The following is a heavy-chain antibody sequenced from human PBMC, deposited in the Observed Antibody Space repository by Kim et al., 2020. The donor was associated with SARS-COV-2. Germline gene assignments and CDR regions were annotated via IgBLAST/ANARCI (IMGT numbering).Heavy chain of an antibody. CDR1: GFIFSGEY. D-gene: IGHD1-1*01. CDR3: AISRGAGPTAHFVS. V-gene: IGHV3-11*01. CDR2: ISNSGDVT. Sequence: GGSLRLSCATSGFIFSGEYMSWIRQAPGKGLECVSYISNSGDVTLYRDSVKGRFTISRDNAKGSLYLQMSSLRVEDTAVYYCAISRGAGPTAHFVSWGQGTLVTVSS. J-gene: IGHJ4*02.